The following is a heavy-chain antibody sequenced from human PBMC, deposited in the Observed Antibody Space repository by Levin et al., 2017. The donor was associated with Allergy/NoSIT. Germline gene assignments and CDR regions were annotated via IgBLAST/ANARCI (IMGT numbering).Heavy chain of an antibody. V-gene: IGHV4-59*02. CDR2: MSYSGST. CDR1: GASVSSFY. D-gene: IGHD1-1*01. J-gene: IGHJ4*02. CDR3: ARATRSSLIHYFDY. Sequence: ASETLSLTCTVSGASVSSFYWSWVRQPPGKGLEWIGYMSYSGSTNYNPSLKSRLTISVDTSKNRFSLKLSSVTAADTAVYYCARATRSSLIHYFDYWGQGTLVTVSS.